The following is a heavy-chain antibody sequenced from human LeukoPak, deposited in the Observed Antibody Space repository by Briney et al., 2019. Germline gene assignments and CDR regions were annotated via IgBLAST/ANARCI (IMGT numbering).Heavy chain of an antibody. CDR3: TTSSGAVTTLSPSFGH. Sequence: GGSLRLSCAASGFTFSNAWMSWVRQAPGKGLEWVGRIKSKTDGGTTDYAAPVKGRFTISRDDSKNTLYLQMNGLISEDTAVYYCTTSSGAVTTLSPSFGHWGQGTLVTVSS. CDR1: GFTFSNAW. CDR2: IKSKTDGGTT. J-gene: IGHJ4*02. D-gene: IGHD3-3*01. V-gene: IGHV3-15*01.